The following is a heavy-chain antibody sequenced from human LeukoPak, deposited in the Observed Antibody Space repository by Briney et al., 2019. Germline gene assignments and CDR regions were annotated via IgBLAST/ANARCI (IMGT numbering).Heavy chain of an antibody. V-gene: IGHV4-31*03. CDR1: GGSISSGNYY. J-gene: IGHJ3*02. CDR3: ARIDVLLWFGELLGAFDI. Sequence: SETLSLTCTVSGGSISSGNYYWSWIRQHPGKGLEWIGYFYYSGNTYYNPSLKSRVTISVDTSKNQFSLKLSSVTAADTAVYYCARIDVLLWFGELLGAFDIWGQGTMVTVSS. D-gene: IGHD3-10*01. CDR2: FYYSGNT.